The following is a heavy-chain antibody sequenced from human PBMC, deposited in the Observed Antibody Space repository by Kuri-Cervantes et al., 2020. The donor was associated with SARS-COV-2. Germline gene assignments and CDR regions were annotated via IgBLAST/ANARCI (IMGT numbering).Heavy chain of an antibody. CDR3: ARDPGAHGSDLYFDY. J-gene: IGHJ4*02. CDR1: GFTFSNCG. CDR2: IRRSSSNI. V-gene: IGHV3-48*02. Sequence: LSLTCAASGFTFSNCGMHWVHQAPGKGLEWVSYIRRSSSNIYYADSVAGRFTISRDNAKNSLYLQMHNLKDEDTAVYFCARDPGAHGSDLYFDYGGQGTLVTVSS. D-gene: IGHD1-26*01.